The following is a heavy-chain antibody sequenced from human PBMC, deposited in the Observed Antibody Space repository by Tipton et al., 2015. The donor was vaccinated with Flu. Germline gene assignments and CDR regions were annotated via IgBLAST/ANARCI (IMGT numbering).Heavy chain of an antibody. Sequence: SLRLSCAASGFTFSSYAMSWVRQAPGKGLEWVSAISGSGGSTYYADSVKGRFTISRDNSKNTLYLQMNSLRAEDTAVYYCAKDLGLGSSGYLYYFDYWGQGTLVTVSS. CDR1: GFTFSSYA. D-gene: IGHD3-22*01. CDR3: AKDLGLGSSGYLYYFDY. CDR2: ISGSGGST. V-gene: IGHV3-23*01. J-gene: IGHJ4*02.